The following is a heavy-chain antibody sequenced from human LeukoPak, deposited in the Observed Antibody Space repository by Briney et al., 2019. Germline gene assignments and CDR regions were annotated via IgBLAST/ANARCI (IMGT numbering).Heavy chain of an antibody. D-gene: IGHD2-21*02. V-gene: IGHV4-59*08. CDR1: GGSINSDY. CDR3: ARHAYCGGDCFGGAFEI. J-gene: IGHJ3*02. Sequence: PSETLSLTCTVSGGSINSDYWSWIRQPPGKGLECIGYVYYSGSTSYNPSLKSRVTISLDTSKHQFSLKLNSVTAADTAVYYCARHAYCGGDCFGGAFEIWGQGTMVTVSS. CDR2: VYYSGST.